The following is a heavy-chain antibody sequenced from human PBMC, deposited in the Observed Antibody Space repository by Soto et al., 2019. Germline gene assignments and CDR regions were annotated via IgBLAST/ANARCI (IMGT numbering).Heavy chain of an antibody. J-gene: IGHJ4*02. CDR1: GGSMSEYF. CDR2: VYYLGSS. Sequence: SETLSLTCAVSGGSMSEYFWSWIRQSPERGLEWIGYVYYLGSSDYNPSLKSRVTISVDTSKRQFSLRLSSVTAADAAIYYCARDGYDGSGSPYPAYWGPGTQVTVSS. D-gene: IGHD3-10*01. V-gene: IGHV4-59*01. CDR3: ARDGYDGSGSPYPAY.